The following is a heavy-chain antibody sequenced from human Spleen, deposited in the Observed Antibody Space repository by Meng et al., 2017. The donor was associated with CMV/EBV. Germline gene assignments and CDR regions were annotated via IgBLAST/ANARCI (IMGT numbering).Heavy chain of an antibody. CDR1: GGTFTSKS. CDR2: IIPILDTT. J-gene: IGHJ6*02. D-gene: IGHD2-15*01. V-gene: IGHV1-69*10. CDR3: ATTPPERGYYWYYGMDV. Sequence: SVKVSCKASGGTFTSKSISWVRQAPGQGLEWMGGIIPILDTTDYAQKFQGRVTISADKSTSTAYMELNSLRSEDTAVYYCATTPPERGYYWYYGMDVWGQGTTVTVSS.